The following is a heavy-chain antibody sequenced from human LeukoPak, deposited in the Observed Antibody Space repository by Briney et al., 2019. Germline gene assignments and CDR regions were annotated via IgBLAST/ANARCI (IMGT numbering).Heavy chain of an antibody. V-gene: IGHV3-23*01. CDR2: ISGSGGST. CDR1: GFTFRRSA. Sequence: GGSLRLSCAASGFTFRRSAMTWVRQVPGKGLEWVSAISGSGGSTYYADSVKGRFTISRDNSKNTLYLQMNSLRAEDTAVYYCAKFSSSFVLNWFDPWGQGTLVTVSS. J-gene: IGHJ5*02. CDR3: AKFSSSFVLNWFDP. D-gene: IGHD6-13*01.